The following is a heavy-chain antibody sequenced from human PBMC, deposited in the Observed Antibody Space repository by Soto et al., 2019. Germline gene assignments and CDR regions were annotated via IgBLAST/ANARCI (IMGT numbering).Heavy chain of an antibody. CDR1: GFTFSSYW. D-gene: IGHD6-19*01. J-gene: IGHJ4*02. Sequence: GGSLRLSCAASGFTFSSYWMSWVRQAPGKGLEWVANIKQDGSEKYYVDSVKGRFTISRDNAKNSLYLQMNSLRAEDTAVYYCARADRTIAVAGTFCDYWGQGTLVTVSS. CDR2: IKQDGSEK. CDR3: ARADRTIAVAGTFCDY. V-gene: IGHV3-7*05.